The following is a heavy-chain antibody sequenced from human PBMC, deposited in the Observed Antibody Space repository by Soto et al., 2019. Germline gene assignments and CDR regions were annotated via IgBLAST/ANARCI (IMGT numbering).Heavy chain of an antibody. D-gene: IGHD6-6*01. CDR2: IYYSGST. Sequence: SETLSLTCTVSGVSISTYYLSWIRQPPGKGLEWVGYIYYSGSTNYNPSLKSRVTISVDTSKNQFSLKLSSVTAADTAVYYCARGEAARPFDYWGQGTLVTVSS. CDR3: ARGEAARPFDY. CDR1: GVSISTYY. J-gene: IGHJ4*02. V-gene: IGHV4-59*12.